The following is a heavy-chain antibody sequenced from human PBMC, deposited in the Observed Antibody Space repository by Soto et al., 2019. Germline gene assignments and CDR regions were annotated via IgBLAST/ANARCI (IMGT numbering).Heavy chain of an antibody. CDR3: ARLKWTTEGSLEAFAI. V-gene: IGHV5-51*07. CDR1: ERRLIREG. Sequence: GSERRLIREGGGWVKKKHGKGLQWMGIISPGDSDTRYSPSFQGQVTLSAAKSISTAYLQWSSLKASDTAMYSCARLKWTTEGSLEAFAIWRQGTMVTVSS. J-gene: IGHJ3*02. CDR2: ISPGDSDT. D-gene: IGHD4-4*01.